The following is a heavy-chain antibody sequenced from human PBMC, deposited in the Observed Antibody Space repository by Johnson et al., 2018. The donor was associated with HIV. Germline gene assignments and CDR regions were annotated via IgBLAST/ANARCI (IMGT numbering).Heavy chain of an antibody. J-gene: IGHJ3*02. D-gene: IGHD3-22*01. CDR2: ISYDESNK. Sequence: QVQLVESGGGVVQPGRSLRLSCAASGFTFSSYAMHWVRQAPGKGLEWVAVISYDESNKYYADSVKGRFTISRDNSKNTLYRQMNSRRAEDTAVYYCAKAREYDSTGHDAFDIWGQGTMVTVSS. CDR1: GFTFSSYA. V-gene: IGHV3-30-3*01. CDR3: AKAREYDSTGHDAFDI.